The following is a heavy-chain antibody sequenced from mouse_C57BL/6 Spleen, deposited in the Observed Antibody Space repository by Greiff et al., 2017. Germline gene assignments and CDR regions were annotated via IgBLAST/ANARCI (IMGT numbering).Heavy chain of an antibody. V-gene: IGHV1-4*01. D-gene: IGHD4-1*01. J-gene: IGHJ2*01. CDR1: GYTFTSST. CDR2: INPSSGYT. Sequence: QVQLQQSGAELARPGASVKMSCKASGYTFTSSTMHWVKQRPGQGLEWIGYINPSSGYTKYNQKFKDKATLTADKSSSTAYLQLSSLTSEDSAVYYCARSENSWDFDYWGQGTTLTVSS. CDR3: ARSENSWDFDY.